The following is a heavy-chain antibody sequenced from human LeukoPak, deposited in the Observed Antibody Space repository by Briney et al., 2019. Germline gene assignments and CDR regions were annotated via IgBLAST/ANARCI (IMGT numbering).Heavy chain of an antibody. V-gene: IGHV1-2*02. Sequence: ASVKVSCKASGYTFTGYYMHWVRQAPGQGLEWMGWINPNSGGTNYAQKLQGRVTMTRDTSISTAYMELSRLRSDDTAVYYCAREYSGYYLREAFDIWGQGTMVTVSS. CDR2: INPNSGGT. CDR1: GYTFTGYY. D-gene: IGHD5-12*01. J-gene: IGHJ3*02. CDR3: AREYSGYYLREAFDI.